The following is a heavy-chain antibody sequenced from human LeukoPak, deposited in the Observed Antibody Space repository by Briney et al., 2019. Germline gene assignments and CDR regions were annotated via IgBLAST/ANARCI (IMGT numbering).Heavy chain of an antibody. D-gene: IGHD1-14*01. CDR2: ISDDGTFT. J-gene: IGHJ4*02. Sequence: PGGSLRLFCAASGFTFRSYGVHWVRQAPGKGLEWVAVISDDGTFTLYGDSVRGRFTISRDSSKNTLYLQMNSLRPEDTAVYYCARDPYRDAPDYFDYWGQGTLVTVSS. CDR1: GFTFRSYG. V-gene: IGHV3-30*03. CDR3: ARDPYRDAPDYFDY.